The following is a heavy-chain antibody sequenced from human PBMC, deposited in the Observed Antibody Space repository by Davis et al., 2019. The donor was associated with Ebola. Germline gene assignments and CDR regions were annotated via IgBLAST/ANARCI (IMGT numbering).Heavy chain of an antibody. CDR1: GVSINNYF. CDR3: ARENSRGWAHYYFDS. Sequence: PSETLSLTCSVSGVSINNYFWSWIRQPPGKGLEWIGCINYSGSTNYNPSLQSRVTLSIDTSKEHLSLKLTSVTAADTAVYYCARENSRGWAHYYFDSWGQGTLVTVPS. V-gene: IGHV4-59*01. CDR2: INYSGST. J-gene: IGHJ4*02. D-gene: IGHD6-19*01.